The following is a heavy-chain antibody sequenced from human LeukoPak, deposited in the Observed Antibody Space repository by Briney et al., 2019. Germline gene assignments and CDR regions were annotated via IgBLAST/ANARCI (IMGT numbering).Heavy chain of an antibody. Sequence: ASVKVSCKTSGYKFTSYGISWVRQAPGQGLEWMGRISGYDGNAEYVEKFQGRVTMTTDKSTNTGYMEVRSLRSDDTAVYYCARDQWEPHFDYWGQGTLVIVSS. V-gene: IGHV1-18*01. CDR2: ISGYDGNA. J-gene: IGHJ4*02. D-gene: IGHD1-26*01. CDR1: GYKFTSYG. CDR3: ARDQWEPHFDY.